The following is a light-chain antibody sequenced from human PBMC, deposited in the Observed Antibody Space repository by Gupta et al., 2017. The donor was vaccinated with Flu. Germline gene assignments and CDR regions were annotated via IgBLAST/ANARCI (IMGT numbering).Light chain of an antibody. CDR3: SSYTSTDTFYV. CDR2: DVI. Sequence: QSALTQPAYVSGSPGQSINISCTGTSSDVGRSNSVSWYRQDPGKAPKLIIYDVISRPSGVSSRFSGSKSGNTASLTISGLQAEDETDYYCSSYTSTDTFYVFGTGTKVTVL. J-gene: IGLJ1*01. V-gene: IGLV2-14*01. CDR1: SSDVGRSNS.